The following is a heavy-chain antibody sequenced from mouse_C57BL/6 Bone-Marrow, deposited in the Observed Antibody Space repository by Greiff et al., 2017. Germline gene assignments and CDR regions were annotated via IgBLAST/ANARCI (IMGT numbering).Heavy chain of an antibody. CDR2: IYPRSGNT. V-gene: IGHV1-81*01. D-gene: IGHD1-1*01. CDR1: GYTFTSYG. Sequence: QVQLKQSGAELARPGASVKLSCKASGYTFTSYGISWVKQRTGQGLEWIGEIYPRSGNTYYNEKFKGKATLTADKSSSTAYMELRSLTSEDSAVYFYARRFLIYYDGSSYVNWYFDVWGTGTTVTVSS. CDR3: ARRFLIYYDGSSYVNWYFDV. J-gene: IGHJ1*03.